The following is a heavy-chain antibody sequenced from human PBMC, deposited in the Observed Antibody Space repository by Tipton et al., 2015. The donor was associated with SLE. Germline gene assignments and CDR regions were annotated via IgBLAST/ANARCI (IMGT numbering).Heavy chain of an antibody. CDR3: ARALNFWSGYYLDY. CDR1: GVSISNYY. V-gene: IGHV4-59*01. CDR2: VYKN. J-gene: IGHJ4*02. Sequence: TLSLTCYVTGVSISNYYWTWIRQSPGKGLEWIGNVYKNYNPSLESRVTISVDTSKNQFSLKLNSVTAADAAVYYCARALNFWSGYYLDYWGQGTLVTVSS. D-gene: IGHD3-3*01.